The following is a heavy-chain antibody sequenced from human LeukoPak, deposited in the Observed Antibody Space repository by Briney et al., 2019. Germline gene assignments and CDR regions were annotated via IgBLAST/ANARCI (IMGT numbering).Heavy chain of an antibody. CDR3: AREHPAYYFDY. CDR2: ISSSSSTI. J-gene: IGHJ4*02. Sequence: GALRLSCAASGFTFSSYSMNWVRQAPGKGLEWVSYISSSSSTIYYADSVKGRFTISRDNAKNSLYLQMNSLRAEDTAVYYCAREHPAYYFDYWGQGTLVTVSS. CDR1: GFTFSSYS. V-gene: IGHV3-48*01.